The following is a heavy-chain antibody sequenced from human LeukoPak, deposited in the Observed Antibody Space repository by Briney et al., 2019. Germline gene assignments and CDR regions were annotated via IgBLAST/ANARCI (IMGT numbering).Heavy chain of an antibody. Sequence: SETLSLTCTVSGYSISSAYYWSWIRQPPGKGLEWIGEINHSGNSNYNPSLKSRVTISVDTSKNQFSLKLSSVTAADTAIYYCARQGIRYGSESYYMRGWFDPWGQGTLVTVSS. CDR3: ARQGIRYGSESYYMRGWFDP. V-gene: IGHV4-38-2*02. J-gene: IGHJ5*02. CDR1: GYSISSAYY. D-gene: IGHD3-10*01. CDR2: INHSGNS.